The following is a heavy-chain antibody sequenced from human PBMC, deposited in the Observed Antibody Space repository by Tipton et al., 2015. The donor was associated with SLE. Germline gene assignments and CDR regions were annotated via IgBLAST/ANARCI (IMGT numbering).Heavy chain of an antibody. CDR3: ARLGHFHWNDIHFRVLRGRIDS. V-gene: IGHV4-34*01. J-gene: IGHJ4*02. CDR1: GGSFSGYY. D-gene: IGHD1-1*01. CDR2: IDHGGST. Sequence: LRLSCAVYGGSFSGYYWSWIRQPPGKGLEWIGEIDHGGSTNYRPSLESRVTISLDPSKNQFSLTLSSVTAADTAVYYCARLGHFHWNDIHFRVLRGRIDSWGQGTLVTVSP.